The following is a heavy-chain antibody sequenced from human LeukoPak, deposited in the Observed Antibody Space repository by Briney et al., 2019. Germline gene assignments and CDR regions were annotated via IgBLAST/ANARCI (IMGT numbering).Heavy chain of an antibody. CDR1: GFTFSSSA. Sequence: GGSLRLSCAASGFTFSSSAMSWVRQAPGKGLEWVAVIWYDGGNKYYADAVKGRFTISRDNSKNTLYLQMNSLRAEDTAVYYCARDYGSCPGDYWGQGTLVTVSS. D-gene: IGHD2-15*01. CDR2: IWYDGGNK. CDR3: ARDYGSCPGDY. V-gene: IGHV3-33*08. J-gene: IGHJ4*02.